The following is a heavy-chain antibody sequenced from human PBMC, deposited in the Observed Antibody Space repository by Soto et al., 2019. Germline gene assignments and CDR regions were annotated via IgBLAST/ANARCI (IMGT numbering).Heavy chain of an antibody. CDR1: GYSFTSFW. Sequence: GESLKISCKGSGYSFTSFWIGWVRQMPGKGLEWMGIIYPGDSETRYSPSFQGQVTISADKSISTAYLQWSSLKASDTAMYYCASWDYHDSKGYAFDIWGQGTMVTVSS. J-gene: IGHJ3*02. CDR2: IYPGDSET. V-gene: IGHV5-51*01. D-gene: IGHD3-22*01. CDR3: ASWDYHDSKGYAFDI.